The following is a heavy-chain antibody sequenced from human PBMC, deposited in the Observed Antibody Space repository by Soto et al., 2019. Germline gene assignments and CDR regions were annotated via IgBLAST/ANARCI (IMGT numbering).Heavy chain of an antibody. Sequence: SETLSLTCTVSGGSISSYYWSWIRQPPGKGLEWIGYIYYSGSTNYNPSLKSRVTISVDTSKNQFSLKLSSVTAADTAVFYCAGRYGSNFDSWGQGTLVTV. CDR2: IYYSGST. J-gene: IGHJ5*01. CDR3: AGRYGSNFDS. V-gene: IGHV4-59*01. CDR1: GGSISSYY. D-gene: IGHD3-16*01.